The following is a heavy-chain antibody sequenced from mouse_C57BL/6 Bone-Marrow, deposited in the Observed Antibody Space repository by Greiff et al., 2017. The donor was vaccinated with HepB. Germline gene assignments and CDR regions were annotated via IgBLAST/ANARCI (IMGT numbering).Heavy chain of an antibody. CDR3: TTYYGNYGFAY. V-gene: IGHV14-4*01. CDR1: GFNIKDDY. CDR2: IDPENGDT. Sequence: EVQLQQSGAELVRPGASVKLSCTASGFNIKDDYMHWVKQRPEQGLEWIGWIDPENGDTEYASKFQGKATITADTSSNTAYLQLSSLTSEDTAVYYCTTYYGNYGFAYGGQGTRVTVSA. J-gene: IGHJ3*01. D-gene: IGHD2-1*01.